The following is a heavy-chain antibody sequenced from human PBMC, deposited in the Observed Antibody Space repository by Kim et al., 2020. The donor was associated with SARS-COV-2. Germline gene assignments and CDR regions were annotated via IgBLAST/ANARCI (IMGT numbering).Heavy chain of an antibody. D-gene: IGHD1-1*01. V-gene: IGHV3-23*01. Sequence: AGSVKGRFTTSRDRSKNTLYLEMSSLRVDDTGIYYCAKNEGGVATTGVVDFWGQGTLVTVSS. CDR3: AKNEGGVATTGVVDF. J-gene: IGHJ4*02.